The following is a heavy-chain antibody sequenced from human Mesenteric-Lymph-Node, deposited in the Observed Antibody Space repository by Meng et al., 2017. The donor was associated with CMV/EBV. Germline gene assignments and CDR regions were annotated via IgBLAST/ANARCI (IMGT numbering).Heavy chain of an antibody. CDR1: GLTVSYNY. V-gene: IGHV3-53*01. J-gene: IGHJ2*01. CDR2: IYSGGRP. D-gene: IGHD3/OR15-3a*01. CDR3: ARLKSGDWGVSYFDL. Sequence: GESLKISCAASGLTVSYNYMSWVRQAPGKGLEWVSAIYSGGRPYYADSVRGRFTVSRDNSKNTLYLQMDSLRAGDTAVYYCARLKSGDWGVSYFDLWGRGTLVTVSS.